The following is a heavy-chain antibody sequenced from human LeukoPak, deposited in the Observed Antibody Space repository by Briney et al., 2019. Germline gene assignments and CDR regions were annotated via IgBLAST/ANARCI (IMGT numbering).Heavy chain of an antibody. V-gene: IGHV3-74*01. Sequence: HSGGSLRLSCAASGFTFSSYWMHWVRQAPGRGLVWVSRIRSDESRTNYADSVTGRFTISRDNAKNTVYLQMNSLRNEDTAVYYCARGIYGDPVAFDYWGQGTLVTVSS. CDR2: IRSDESRT. CDR3: ARGIYGDPVAFDY. CDR1: GFTFSSYW. D-gene: IGHD4/OR15-4a*01. J-gene: IGHJ4*02.